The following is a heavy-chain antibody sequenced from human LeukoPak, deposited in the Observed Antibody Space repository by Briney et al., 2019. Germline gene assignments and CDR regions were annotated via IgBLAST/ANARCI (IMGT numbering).Heavy chain of an antibody. CDR3: ARGTTVDY. CDR1: GFTFSSYA. V-gene: IGHV3-30*04. D-gene: IGHD1-1*01. CDR2: ISYDGSNK. Sequence: GGSLRLSCAASGFTFSSYAMHWVRQAPGKGLEWVAVISYDGSNKYYADSVKGRFTISRDNAKNSLYLQMNSLRVEDTAVYYCARGTTVDYWGRGTLVTVSS. J-gene: IGHJ4*02.